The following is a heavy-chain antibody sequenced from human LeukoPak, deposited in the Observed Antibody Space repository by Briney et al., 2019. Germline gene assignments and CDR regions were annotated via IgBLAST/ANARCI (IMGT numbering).Heavy chain of an antibody. D-gene: IGHD5-24*01. CDR3: ARGQGRDGYNGILEY. V-gene: IGHV4-34*01. J-gene: IGHJ4*02. Sequence: SETLSLTCAVYGGSFSGYYWTRIRQPPGKGLEWIGEINPSGSTNYNPSLKSRVTISVDTSKNQFSLKLRSVTAVDTAVFYCARGQGRDGYNGILEYWGQGALVTVSS. CDR2: INPSGST. CDR1: GGSFSGYY.